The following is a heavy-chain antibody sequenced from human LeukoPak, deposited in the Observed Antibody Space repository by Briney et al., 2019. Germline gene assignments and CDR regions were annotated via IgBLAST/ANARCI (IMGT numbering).Heavy chain of an antibody. CDR3: AREGGNFVIDS. V-gene: IGHV7-4-1*02. CDR2: INTNTGNP. Sequence: ASVKVSCKASGYTFISYAMNWVRQAPGQGLEWMGWINTNTGNPTYAQDFIGRFVFSLDTSVSTAYLQISSLKAEDTAVYFCAREGGNFVIDSWGQGTLVTVSS. J-gene: IGHJ4*02. CDR1: GYTFISYA. D-gene: IGHD4-23*01.